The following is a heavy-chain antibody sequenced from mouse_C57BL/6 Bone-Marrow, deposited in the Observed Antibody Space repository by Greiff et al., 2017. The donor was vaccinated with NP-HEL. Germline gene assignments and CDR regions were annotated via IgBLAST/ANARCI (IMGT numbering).Heavy chain of an antibody. CDR2: IYPRSGNT. V-gene: IGHV1-81*01. D-gene: IGHD2-2*01. CDR1: GYTFTSYG. CDR3: ARSLSRWLRKAYYIDY. Sequence: QVQLQQSGAELARPGASVKLSCKASGYTFTSYGISWVKQRTGQGLEWIGEIYPRSGNTYYNEKFKGKATLTADKSSSPAYMALRSLTSEDSAVDFCARSLSRWLRKAYYIDYWGQGTTLTVSS. J-gene: IGHJ2*01.